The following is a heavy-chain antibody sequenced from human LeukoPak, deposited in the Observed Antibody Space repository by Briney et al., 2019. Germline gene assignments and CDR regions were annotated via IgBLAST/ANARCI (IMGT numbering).Heavy chain of an antibody. CDR2: INPNGDNT. J-gene: IGHJ4*02. V-gene: IGHV3-64D*06. CDR1: GFTFSIYP. Sequence: GGSLRLSCSASGFTFSIYPMHWVRKAPGKGLEYLSSINPNGDNTYYADSVKGRFTISRDNSKNTLYLQMSSLRAEDTAVYYCVKDRLGGYFDFWGQGTLVTVSS. D-gene: IGHD3-10*01. CDR3: VKDRLGGYFDF.